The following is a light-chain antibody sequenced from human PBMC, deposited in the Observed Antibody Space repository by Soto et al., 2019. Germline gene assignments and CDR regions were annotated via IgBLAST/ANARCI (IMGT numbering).Light chain of an antibody. CDR2: HVT. CDR3: CSYTTSNTFV. V-gene: IGLV2-14*01. J-gene: IGLJ1*01. CDR1: SSDVGAYNY. Sequence: QSVLTQPASVSGSLGQSITISCSGTSSDVGAYNYVSWYQQYPGKAPKLMIYHVTDRLSGVSNRFSGSKSGNTASLTISGLQAEDEADYYCCSYTTSNTFVLGTGTKVTVL.